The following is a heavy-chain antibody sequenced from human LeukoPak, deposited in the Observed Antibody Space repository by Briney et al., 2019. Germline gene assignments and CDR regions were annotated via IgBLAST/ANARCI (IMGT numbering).Heavy chain of an antibody. Sequence: SETLSLTCTVSGYSISSGYYWAWIRQPPGKGLEWIGSIYHSGSTYYNPSLKSRVTISVDTSKNQFSLKLSSVTAADTAVYYCARLRPYYYGSVDYWGQGTLVTVSS. V-gene: IGHV4-38-2*02. J-gene: IGHJ4*02. D-gene: IGHD3-10*01. CDR1: GYSISSGYY. CDR3: ARLRPYYYGSVDY. CDR2: IYHSGST.